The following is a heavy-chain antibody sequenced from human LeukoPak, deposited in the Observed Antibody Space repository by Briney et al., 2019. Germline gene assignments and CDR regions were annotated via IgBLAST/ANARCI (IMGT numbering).Heavy chain of an antibody. CDR2: FIRMFEQS. Sequence: PWVKASSKASGGTFSKYAIGGVRQAPGQGLDWMGGFIRMFEQSHSAQKFQGRVTSTADESTSTVYMELSSLRFEDTAVYYCARGHKDYYYYYMDVWGKGTPVTVSS. V-gene: IGHV1-69*01. J-gene: IGHJ6*03. CDR3: ARGHKDYYYYYMDV. CDR1: GGTFSKYA.